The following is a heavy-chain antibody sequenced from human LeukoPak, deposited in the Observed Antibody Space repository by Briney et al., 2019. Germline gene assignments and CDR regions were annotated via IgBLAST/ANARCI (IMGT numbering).Heavy chain of an antibody. CDR1: GGSIRSTNYY. Sequence: SETLSLTCTVSGGSIRSTNYYWGWIRQPPGKGLEWIGSIYYSGSTYYNPSLKSRVTISVDTSKNQFSLKLSSVTAADTAVYYCAKHNNFWSGYADHWGQGTLVTVSS. D-gene: IGHD3-3*01. J-gene: IGHJ4*02. CDR2: IYYSGST. CDR3: AKHNNFWSGYADH. V-gene: IGHV4-39*01.